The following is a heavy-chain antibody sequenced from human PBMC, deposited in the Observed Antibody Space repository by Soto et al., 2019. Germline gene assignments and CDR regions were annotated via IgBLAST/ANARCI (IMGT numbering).Heavy chain of an antibody. CDR1: GYTFTSYA. Sequence: ASVKVSCKASGYTFTSYAISWVRQAPGQGLEWMGWISSYNGNTNYAQKLQGRVTMTTDTSTSTAYMELRSLRSDDTAVYYCARGYYYDSSGYALYYFDYWGQGTLVTVSS. D-gene: IGHD3-22*01. V-gene: IGHV1-18*01. J-gene: IGHJ4*02. CDR3: ARGYYYDSSGYALYYFDY. CDR2: ISSYNGNT.